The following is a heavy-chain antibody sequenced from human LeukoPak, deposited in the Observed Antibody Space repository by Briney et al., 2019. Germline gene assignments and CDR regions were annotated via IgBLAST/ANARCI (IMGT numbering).Heavy chain of an antibody. CDR3: ARGVEPLAANTLAY. Sequence: GGSLRLSCAASGFTVITNDMTWVRQAPGKGLDWVSVLYRDGNTKYADSVQGRFTISRDNSKNTLYLEMNSPRSDDTAVYYCARGVEPLAANTLAYWGQGTLVTVSS. J-gene: IGHJ4*02. CDR1: GFTVITND. CDR2: LYRDGNT. V-gene: IGHV3-53*01. D-gene: IGHD1-14*01.